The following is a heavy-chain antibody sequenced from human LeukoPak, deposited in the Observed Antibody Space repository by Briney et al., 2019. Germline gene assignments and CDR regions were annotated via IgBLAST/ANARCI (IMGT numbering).Heavy chain of an antibody. CDR2: ISVRSNYI. Sequence: GGSLRLSCAASGYTFSSYSINWVSQAPGKGLEWVSSISVRSNYIYYADSVRGRFRISRDDARDSLYLQMNSLRAEDTAVYYCVRLRRNSDTSGFYYYYDFWGQGTLVTVSS. CDR1: GYTFSSYS. CDR3: VRLRRNSDTSGFYYYYDF. J-gene: IGHJ4*02. D-gene: IGHD3-22*01. V-gene: IGHV3-21*01.